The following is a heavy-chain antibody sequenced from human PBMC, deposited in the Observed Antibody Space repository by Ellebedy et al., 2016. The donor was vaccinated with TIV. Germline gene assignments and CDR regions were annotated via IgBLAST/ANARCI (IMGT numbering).Heavy chain of an antibody. D-gene: IGHD1-26*01. CDR2: ISSSSSTI. J-gene: IGHJ4*02. Sequence: GGSLRLSXAASGFTFSSYSMNWVRQAPGKGLEWVSYISSSSSTIYYADSVKGRFTISRDNAKNSLYLQMNSLRDEDTAVYYCARDTQTIYSGSYSDNHALDYWGQGTLVTVSS. CDR3: ARDTQTIYSGSYSDNHALDY. V-gene: IGHV3-48*02. CDR1: GFTFSSYS.